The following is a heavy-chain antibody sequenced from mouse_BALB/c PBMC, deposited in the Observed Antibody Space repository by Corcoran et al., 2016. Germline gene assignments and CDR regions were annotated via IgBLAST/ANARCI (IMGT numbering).Heavy chain of an antibody. J-gene: IGHJ2*01. CDR2: IDPANGNT. D-gene: IGHD2-1*01. CDR3: ARGYGNRYFDY. Sequence: EVQLQQSGAELVKPGASVKLSCTASGFNIKDTYMYWVKQRPEQGLEWIGRIDPANGNTKYDPKFQGKATITADTSSNTAYLQLSSLTSEDTAVYYCARGYGNRYFDYWGQGTTLTVSS. V-gene: IGHV14-3*02. CDR1: GFNIKDTY.